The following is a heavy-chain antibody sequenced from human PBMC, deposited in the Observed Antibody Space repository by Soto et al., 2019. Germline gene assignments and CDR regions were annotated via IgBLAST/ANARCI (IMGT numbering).Heavy chain of an antibody. CDR1: GYTFTGYY. V-gene: IGHV1-2*02. CDR2: INPNSGGT. Sequence: ASVKVSCKASGYTFTGYYMHWVRQAPGQGLEWMGWINPNSGGTNYAQKFQGRVTMTRDTSISTAYMELSRLRSDDTAVYYCAGDRRWELPGGAYYYYGMDVWGQGTTVTVSS. D-gene: IGHD1-26*01. CDR3: AGDRRWELPGGAYYYYGMDV. J-gene: IGHJ6*02.